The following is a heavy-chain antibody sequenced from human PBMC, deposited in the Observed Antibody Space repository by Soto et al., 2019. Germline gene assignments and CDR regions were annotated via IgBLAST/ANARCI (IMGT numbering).Heavy chain of an antibody. V-gene: IGHV1-58*01. CDR3: AALLAAAGTDYCDY. Sequence: SLKVSCKASGLTFTSSAVQWVRQARGQRLAWIGRIVVGSGNTNYAQKFQERVTITRDMSTSTAYIELSSLRSDDTAVYYCAALLAAAGTDYCDYWGQGTLVTVSS. CDR1: GLTFTSSA. D-gene: IGHD6-13*01. CDR2: IVVGSGNT. J-gene: IGHJ4*02.